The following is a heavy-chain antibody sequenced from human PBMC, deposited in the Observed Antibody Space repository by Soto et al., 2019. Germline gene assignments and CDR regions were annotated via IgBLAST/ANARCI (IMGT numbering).Heavy chain of an antibody. CDR3: ARDVSIWGSSSEDTLNDY. Sequence: QVQLQESGPGLVKPSQTLSLTCTVSGGSISSGGYYWSWIRQHPGKGLEWIGYIYYSGSTYYNPSLKSRVTISVDTSKNQFSLKLSSVTAADTAVYYCARDVSIWGSSSEDTLNDYWGQGTLVTVSS. D-gene: IGHD6-6*01. V-gene: IGHV4-31*03. CDR1: GGSISSGGYY. J-gene: IGHJ4*02. CDR2: IYYSGST.